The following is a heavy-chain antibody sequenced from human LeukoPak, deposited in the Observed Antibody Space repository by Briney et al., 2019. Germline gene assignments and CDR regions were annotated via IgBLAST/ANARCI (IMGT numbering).Heavy chain of an antibody. Sequence: PGGSLRLSCAASGFTFSDYYMTWLRQAPGKGLEWLSYISNSGSTVFYADSVKGRFTVSRDNAKRSLYLQMNSLRAEDTAVYYCAKDSTTVVTPWVNWGQGTLVTVSS. D-gene: IGHD4-23*01. CDR1: GFTFSDYY. CDR3: AKDSTTVVTPWVN. J-gene: IGHJ4*02. V-gene: IGHV3-11*01. CDR2: ISNSGSTV.